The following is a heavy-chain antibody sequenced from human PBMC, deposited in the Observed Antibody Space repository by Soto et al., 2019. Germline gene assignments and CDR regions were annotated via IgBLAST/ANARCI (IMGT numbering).Heavy chain of an antibody. CDR2: ITGGGDNT. CDR1: GFTFSSYA. J-gene: IGHJ4*02. V-gene: IGHV3-23*01. Sequence: EVQLLESGGGLVQPGGPLRLSCAASGFTFSSYAMTWVRQAPGKGLEWVSAITGGGDNTYYADSVKGRFTISRDNLKNTPDLQMDSLRDEDTAIYYCAKGSKGFDYWGQGTLVTVSS. CDR3: AKGSKGFDY. D-gene: IGHD2-2*01.